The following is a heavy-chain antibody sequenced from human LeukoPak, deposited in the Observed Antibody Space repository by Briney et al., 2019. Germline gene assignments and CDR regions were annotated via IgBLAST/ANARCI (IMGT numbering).Heavy chain of an antibody. V-gene: IGHV4-59*01. CDR1: GGSISSYY. Sequence: SETLSLTCTVSGGSISSYYWSWIRQPPGKGLEWIGYIYYTGSTNYNPSLKSRVTISVDTSKNQFSLKLSSVTAADTAVYYCARSGKSAYILDYWGQGTLVTVSS. J-gene: IGHJ4*02. CDR2: IYYTGST. D-gene: IGHD3-16*01. CDR3: ARSGKSAYILDY.